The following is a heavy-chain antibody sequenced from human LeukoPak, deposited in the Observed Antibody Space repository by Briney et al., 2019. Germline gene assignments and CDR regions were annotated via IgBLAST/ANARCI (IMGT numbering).Heavy chain of an antibody. CDR2: INHIGST. D-gene: IGHD5/OR15-5a*01. V-gene: IGHV4-34*01. CDR3: ARGPRSTISSLNS. CDR1: GGSFDGFY. J-gene: IGHJ4*02. Sequence: SETLSLTCGVSGGSFDGFYWSWVRQPPGKGLEWIGEINHIGSTNYNPSLKSRVTMSVDTSKNHFSLKLTSVTAADTAVHFCARGPRSTISSLNSWGPGVLVTVSS.